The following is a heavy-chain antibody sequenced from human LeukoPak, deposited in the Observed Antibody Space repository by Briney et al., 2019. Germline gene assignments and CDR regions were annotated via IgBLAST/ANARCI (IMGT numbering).Heavy chain of an antibody. Sequence: GESLKISCKGSGYSFTSYWIGWVRQMPGKGLEWMGIIYPGDSDTRYSPSFQGQVTISADKSISTAYLQWSSLKASDTAMYYCARQLRYYDILTGYPYDAFDIWGQGTMVTVSS. V-gene: IGHV5-51*01. CDR1: GYSFTSYW. J-gene: IGHJ3*02. CDR3: ARQLRYYDILTGYPYDAFDI. D-gene: IGHD3-9*01. CDR2: IYPGDSDT.